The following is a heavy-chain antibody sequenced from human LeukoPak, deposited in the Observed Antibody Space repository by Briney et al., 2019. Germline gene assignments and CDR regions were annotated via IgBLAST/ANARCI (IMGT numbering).Heavy chain of an antibody. J-gene: IGHJ4*02. Sequence: GGSLRLSCAGSGFTFSNYALQWVRQAPGKGLEWVPVISYDGRNKHYPDSVKGRFTISRDISTDTLWLQMDSLRTEDTAVYYCAKGPLRGTAAAIDYWGQGTLVTVSS. V-gene: IGHV3-30*04. CDR2: ISYDGRNK. CDR1: GFTFSNYA. D-gene: IGHD2-2*01. CDR3: AKGPLRGTAAAIDY.